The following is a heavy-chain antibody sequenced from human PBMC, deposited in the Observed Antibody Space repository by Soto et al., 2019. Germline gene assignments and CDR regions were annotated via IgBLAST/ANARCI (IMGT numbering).Heavy chain of an antibody. CDR3: ASTYVLRYFDWFGFDY. CDR1: GGSISSYY. CDR2: IYYSGST. V-gene: IGHV4-59*01. J-gene: IGHJ4*02. Sequence: TSETLSLTCTVSGGSISSYYWSWIRQPPGKGLEWIGYIYYSGSTNYNPSLKSRVTISVDTSKNQFSLKLSSVTAADTAVYYCASTYVLRYFDWFGFDYWGQGTLVTVSS. D-gene: IGHD3-9*01.